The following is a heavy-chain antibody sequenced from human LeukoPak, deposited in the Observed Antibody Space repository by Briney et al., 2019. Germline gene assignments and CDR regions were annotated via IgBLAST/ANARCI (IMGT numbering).Heavy chain of an antibody. D-gene: IGHD6-6*01. CDR3: ARDRSIWPGGGDY. J-gene: IGHJ4*02. Sequence: ASVKVSCKVSGYTLTELSMHWVRQAPGKGLEWMGGFDPEDGETIYAQKFQGRVTMTTDTSTSTAYMELRSLRSDDTAVYYCARDRSIWPGGGDYWGQGTLVTVSS. CDR1: GYTLTELS. CDR2: FDPEDGET. V-gene: IGHV1-24*01.